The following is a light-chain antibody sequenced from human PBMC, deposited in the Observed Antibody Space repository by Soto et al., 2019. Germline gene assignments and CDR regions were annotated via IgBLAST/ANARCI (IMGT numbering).Light chain of an antibody. CDR1: KSLVYRNGSTY. V-gene: IGKV2-30*01. Sequence: DVVMTQSPLSLPVTLGQSASISCRVSKSLVYRNGSTYLNWFQQRPGQAPRRLLYMVSNRDSGVLDIFIGSGSDHYFTLRSNRVEAEDVGFYYWMRGTDWPWTGRQGPKVEIK. CDR2: MVS. CDR3: MRGTDWPWT. J-gene: IGKJ1*01.